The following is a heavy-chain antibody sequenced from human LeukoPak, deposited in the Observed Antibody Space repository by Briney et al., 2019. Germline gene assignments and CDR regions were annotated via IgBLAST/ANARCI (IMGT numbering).Heavy chain of an antibody. CDR2: ISAYNGNT. J-gene: IGHJ6*02. CDR1: GYTFTSYG. CDR3: ARSLLAQWPWSYYYYGMDV. D-gene: IGHD6-19*01. Sequence: EASVKVSCKASGYTFTSYGISWVRQAPGQGLEWMGWISAYNGNTNYAQKLQGRVTMTTDTSTSTAYMELRSLRSDDTAVYYCARSLLAQWPWSYYYYGMDVWGQGTTVTVSS. V-gene: IGHV1-18*01.